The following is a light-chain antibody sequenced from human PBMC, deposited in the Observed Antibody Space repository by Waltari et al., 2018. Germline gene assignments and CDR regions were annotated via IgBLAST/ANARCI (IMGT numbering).Light chain of an antibody. CDR1: QSVSGGY. J-gene: IGKJ3*01. Sequence: DIVMTQSPTTVSLSPGDGAPLSCRASQSVSGGYLSWYQQKPGQAPRLLIYGTSTRATGVPARFSGSGSGTDFTLTISNLQPDDFAVYYCQQDFNLPFTFGPGTKVEIK. CDR2: GTS. V-gene: IGKV3D-7*01. CDR3: QQDFNLPFT.